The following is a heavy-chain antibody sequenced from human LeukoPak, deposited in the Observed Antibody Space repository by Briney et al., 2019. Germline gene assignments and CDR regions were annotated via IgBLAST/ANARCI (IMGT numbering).Heavy chain of an antibody. J-gene: IGHJ6*02. V-gene: IGHV3-30*03. CDR1: GFTFRNYV. CDR2: ISYDGSNK. Sequence: GGSLRLSCAASGFTFRNYVIHWVRQAPGKGLEWVAVISYDGSNKYYADSVKGRFTISRDNSKNTLYLQMNSLRAEDTAVCYCYNHRYGMDVWGQGTTVTVSS. D-gene: IGHD1-14*01. CDR3: YNHRYGMDV.